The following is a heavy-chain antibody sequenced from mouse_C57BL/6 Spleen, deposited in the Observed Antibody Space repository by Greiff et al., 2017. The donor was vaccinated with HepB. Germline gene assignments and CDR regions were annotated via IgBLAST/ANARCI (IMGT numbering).Heavy chain of an antibody. J-gene: IGHJ1*03. D-gene: IGHD1-1*01. Sequence: EVHLVESGGGLVKPGGSLKLSCAASGFTFSSYAMSWVRQTPEKRLEWVATISDGGSYTYYPDNVKGRFTISRDNAKNNLYLQMSHLKSEDTAMYYCARFTTVVARDWYFDVWGTGTTVTVSS. CDR3: ARFTTVVARDWYFDV. V-gene: IGHV5-4*01. CDR2: ISDGGSYT. CDR1: GFTFSSYA.